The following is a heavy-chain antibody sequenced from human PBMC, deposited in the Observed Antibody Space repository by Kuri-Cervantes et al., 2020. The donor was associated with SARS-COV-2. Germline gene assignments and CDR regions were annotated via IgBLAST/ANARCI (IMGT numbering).Heavy chain of an antibody. CDR3: ARDGLPEGTYYDFWNGYFKGYYGMDA. CDR1: AFTFSSNN. CDR2: ICSSSSYK. Sequence: GGSLRLSCAASAFTFSSNNMNWVRQAPGKGLEWVSSICSSSSYKYYADSVKGRFTISRDNAKNSLYLQMNSLRAEDTAVYYCARDGLPEGTYYDFWNGYFKGYYGMDAWGQGTTVTVSS. J-gene: IGHJ6*02. V-gene: IGHV3-21*01. D-gene: IGHD3-3*01.